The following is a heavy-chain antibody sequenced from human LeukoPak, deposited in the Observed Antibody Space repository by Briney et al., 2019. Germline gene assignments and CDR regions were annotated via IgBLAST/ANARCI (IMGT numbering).Heavy chain of an antibody. D-gene: IGHD6-13*01. J-gene: IGHJ5*02. Sequence: PSETLSLTCAGYGGSFIGYYWGGIRQPPGKGLEWIGEINHSGSTNYNPSLKSRVTISVDTSKNQFSLKLSSVTAADTAVYYCARRVVPSIWYADWFYPLGPGTLVTVSS. CDR1: GGSFIGYY. CDR3: ARRVVPSIWYADWFYP. CDR2: INHSGST. V-gene: IGHV4-34*01.